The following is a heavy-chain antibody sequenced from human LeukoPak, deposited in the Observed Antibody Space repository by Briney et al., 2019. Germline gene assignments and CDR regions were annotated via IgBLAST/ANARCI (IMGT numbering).Heavy chain of an antibody. Sequence: GASVKVSCKASGYTFSSYAMSWVRQAPGKGLEWVSAISGSGGSTYYADSVKGRFTISRDNSKNTLYLQMNSLRAEDTAVYYCAKGPCLVPAAIGCNWFDPWGQGTLVTVSS. D-gene: IGHD2-2*01. V-gene: IGHV3-23*01. J-gene: IGHJ5*02. CDR3: AKGPCLVPAAIGCNWFDP. CDR1: GYTFSSYA. CDR2: ISGSGGST.